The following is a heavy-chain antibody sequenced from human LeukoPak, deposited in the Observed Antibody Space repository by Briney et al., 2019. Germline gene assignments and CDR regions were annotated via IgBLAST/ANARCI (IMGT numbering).Heavy chain of an antibody. J-gene: IGHJ4*02. CDR3: ARERRFLEWLSPPDY. Sequence: SETLSLTCAVYGGSFSGYYWTWIRQPPGKGLEWIGEINHSGSTNYNPSLKSRVTISVDTSKNQFSLKLSSVTAADTAVYYCARERRFLEWLSPPDYWGQGTLVTVSS. V-gene: IGHV4-34*01. CDR2: INHSGST. CDR1: GGSFSGYY. D-gene: IGHD3-3*01.